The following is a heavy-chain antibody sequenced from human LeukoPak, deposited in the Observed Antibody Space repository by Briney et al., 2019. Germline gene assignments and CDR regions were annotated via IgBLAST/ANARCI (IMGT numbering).Heavy chain of an antibody. CDR3: VREERGLAIDY. CDR2: ISSSGDNT. Sequence: GGSLRLSCAASGFIFRNYAMHWVRQAPGKGLEYVPAISSSGDNTYYGDSVKGRFIISRDNSKNTLSLQMSSLRVEDTAVYYCVREERGLAIDYWGQGTLVTVSS. V-gene: IGHV3-64*02. J-gene: IGHJ4*02. CDR1: GFIFRNYA. D-gene: IGHD5-12*01.